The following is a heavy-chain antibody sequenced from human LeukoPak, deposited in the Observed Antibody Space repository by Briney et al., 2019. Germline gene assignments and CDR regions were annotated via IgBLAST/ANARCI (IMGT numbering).Heavy chain of an antibody. J-gene: IGHJ6*02. CDR2: ITYDGSKS. Sequence: GGSLRLSCAASGFTFRSYGMHWVRQVPGKGLEWVGVITYDGSKSFYADSVKGRFTISRDNSRNTLYLQMNSLRVEDRAVYFCAKDQRTMTRRMDVWGQGTAVTVSS. CDR1: GFTFRSYG. V-gene: IGHV3-30*18. CDR3: AKDQRTMTRRMDV. D-gene: IGHD2-2*01.